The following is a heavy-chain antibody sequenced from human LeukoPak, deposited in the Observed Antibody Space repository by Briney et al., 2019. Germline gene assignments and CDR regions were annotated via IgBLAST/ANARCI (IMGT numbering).Heavy chain of an antibody. CDR1: GFTFSSYA. Sequence: AGGSLRLSCAASGFTFSSYAMTWVRQAPGKGLEWVSGISGSGGSTYYADSVKGRFTISRDNSKNTLYLQMNSLRAEDTAVYYRAKDQVGCSSTSCYVGNFDYWGQGTLVTGSS. D-gene: IGHD2-2*01. CDR2: ISGSGGST. V-gene: IGHV3-23*01. CDR3: AKDQVGCSSTSCYVGNFDY. J-gene: IGHJ4*02.